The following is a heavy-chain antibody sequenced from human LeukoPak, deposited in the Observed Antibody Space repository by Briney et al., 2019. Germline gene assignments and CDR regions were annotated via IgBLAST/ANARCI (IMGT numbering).Heavy chain of an antibody. V-gene: IGHV3-21*01. D-gene: IGHD1-26*01. J-gene: IGHJ4*02. CDR3: ARDPGWELLRGTYYFDY. CDR2: ISSSSSYI. Sequence: GGSLRLSCKASGFIFSSYEMNWVRQAPGKGLEWVSSISSSSSYIYYADSVKGRFTISRDNAKNSLYLQMNSLRAEDTAVYYCARDPGWELLRGTYYFDYWGQGTLVTVSS. CDR1: GFIFSSYE.